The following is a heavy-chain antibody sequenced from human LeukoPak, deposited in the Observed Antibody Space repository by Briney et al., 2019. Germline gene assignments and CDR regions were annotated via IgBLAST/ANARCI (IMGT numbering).Heavy chain of an antibody. D-gene: IGHD2-2*01. V-gene: IGHV1-2*02. Sequence: ASVKVSCKAFGHTFTAHTDYYMHWVRQAPGQGLEWMGWINPNGGNTYITQKFQGRVSMTTDTSTSTAYMELRSLRSDDTAVYYCARDRVFDCSSTSCSFPAYWGQGTLVTVSS. CDR3: ARDRVFDCSSTSCSFPAY. CDR1: GHTFTAHTDYY. J-gene: IGHJ4*02. CDR2: INPNGGNT.